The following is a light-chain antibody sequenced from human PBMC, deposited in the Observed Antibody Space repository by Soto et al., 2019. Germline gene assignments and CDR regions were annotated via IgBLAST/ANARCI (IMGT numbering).Light chain of an antibody. J-gene: IGKJ1*01. CDR1: QGIRDD. CDR3: LQHGSYPRT. CDR2: AAS. V-gene: IGKV1-17*01. Sequence: DIQMTHSPSSLSASVGDRVTITCRASQGIRDDLAWYQQKPGRAPKRLIYAASTLQSGVPLRFSGSGSGTEFPLTISSLKPEDIATYYCLQHGSYPRTFGQGTKVDIK.